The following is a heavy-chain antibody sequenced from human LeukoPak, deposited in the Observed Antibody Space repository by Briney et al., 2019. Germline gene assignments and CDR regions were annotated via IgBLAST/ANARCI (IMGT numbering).Heavy chain of an antibody. V-gene: IGHV4-31*03. CDR2: IYYSGST. CDR1: GGSVSSGGYY. CDR3: ARVDRVTMVRGVIAV. Sequence: SQTLSLTCTVSGGSVSSGGYYWSWIPQHPGKGLEWIGYIYYSGSTYYNPSLKSRVTISVDTSKNQFSLKLSSVTAADMAVYYCARVDRVTMVRGVIAVWGQGTLVTVSS. D-gene: IGHD3-10*01. J-gene: IGHJ4*02.